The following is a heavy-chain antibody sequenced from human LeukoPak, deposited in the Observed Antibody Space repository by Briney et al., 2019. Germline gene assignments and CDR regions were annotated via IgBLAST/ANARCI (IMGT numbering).Heavy chain of an antibody. Sequence: SETLSLTCTVSDGSISSYYWSWIRQPAGKGLEWIGRIYPSGSTNYNPSLKSRVTMSVDTSKNQFSLKLSSVTAADTAVYYCARTSSNSWSYGMDVRGQGTTVTVSS. D-gene: IGHD6-13*01. CDR2: IYPSGST. J-gene: IGHJ6*02. V-gene: IGHV4-4*07. CDR3: ARTSSNSWSYGMDV. CDR1: DGSISSYY.